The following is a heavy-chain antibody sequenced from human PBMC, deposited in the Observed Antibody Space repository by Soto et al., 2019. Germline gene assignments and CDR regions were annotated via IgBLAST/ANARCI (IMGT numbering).Heavy chain of an antibody. CDR1: GYTFTGYY. V-gene: IGHV1-2*02. Sequence: QVQLVQSGAEVKKPGASVKVSCKASGYTFTGYYMHWVRQAPGQGLEWMGWINPNSGGTNYAQKFQGRVTMTRDTSISTAYMELSRLRSDDTAVYYCARDEWAAASPFQPKSYIAVAGTIYYYYGMDVWGQGTTVTVSS. CDR2: INPNSGGT. D-gene: IGHD6-19*01. CDR3: ARDEWAAASPFQPKSYIAVAGTIYYYYGMDV. J-gene: IGHJ6*02.